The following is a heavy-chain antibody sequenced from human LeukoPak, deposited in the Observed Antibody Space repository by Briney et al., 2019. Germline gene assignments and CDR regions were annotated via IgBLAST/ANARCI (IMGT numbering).Heavy chain of an antibody. V-gene: IGHV3-30*04. Sequence: PGGSLRLSCAASGFTFSSYAMHWVRQAPGKGLEWVAVISYDGSNKYYADSVKGRFTISRDNSKNTLYLQMNSLRAEDTAVYYCARGVFSHWFDPWGQGTLVIVSS. CDR3: ARGVFSHWFDP. CDR1: GFTFSSYA. J-gene: IGHJ5*02. CDR2: ISYDGSNK.